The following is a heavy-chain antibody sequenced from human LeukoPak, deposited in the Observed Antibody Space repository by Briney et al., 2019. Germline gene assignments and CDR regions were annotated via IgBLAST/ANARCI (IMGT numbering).Heavy chain of an antibody. CDR3: AKDRGSSSALDP. D-gene: IGHD6-13*01. CDR1: GFTFNSYS. Sequence: GGSLRLSCAASGFTFNSYSMTWVRQAPGKGLEWVAYISSSSSSIYYADSVRGRFTISRDNAKNSLYLEMNSLRDEDTAVYYCAKDRGSSSALDPWGQGTLVTVSS. V-gene: IGHV3-48*02. J-gene: IGHJ5*02. CDR2: ISSSSSSI.